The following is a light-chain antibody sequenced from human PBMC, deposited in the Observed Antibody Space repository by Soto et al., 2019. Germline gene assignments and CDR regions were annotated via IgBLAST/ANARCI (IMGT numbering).Light chain of an antibody. Sequence: EIVMTQSPATLSVSPGERATLSCRASQSVSSNLAWYQQKPGQAPRLLIYGASTRATGIPARFSGSGSGTEFTLTISSLQSEDFAVYYCQQYNNWPPEVTFGQGTKVDIK. J-gene: IGKJ1*01. CDR1: QSVSSN. CDR2: GAS. CDR3: QQYNNWPPEVT. V-gene: IGKV3-15*01.